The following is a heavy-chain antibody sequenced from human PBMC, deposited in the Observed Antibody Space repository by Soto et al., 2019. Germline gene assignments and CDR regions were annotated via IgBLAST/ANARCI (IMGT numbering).Heavy chain of an antibody. V-gene: IGHV3-33*01. D-gene: IGHD2-15*01. CDR1: GFTFSSYG. J-gene: IGHJ6*03. Sequence: GGSLRLSCAASGFTFSSYGMHWVRQAPGKGLEWVAVIWYDGSNKYYADSVKGRFTISRDNSKNTLYLQMNSLRAEDTAVYYCARVVVAATSQYYYYMDVRGKGTTVTVSS. CDR3: ARVVVAATSQYYYYMDV. CDR2: IWYDGSNK.